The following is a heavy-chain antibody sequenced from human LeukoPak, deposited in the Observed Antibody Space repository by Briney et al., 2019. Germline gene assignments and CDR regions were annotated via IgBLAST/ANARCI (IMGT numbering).Heavy chain of an antibody. J-gene: IGHJ4*02. CDR1: GGSISSGDYY. Sequence: PSETLSLTCTVSGGSISSGDYYWSWIRQPPGKGLEWIGYIYYSGSTYYNPSLKSRVTISVDTSKNQFSLKPSSVTAADTAVYYCARGRYYDSSGYYKAFDYWGQGTLVTVSS. CDR2: IYYSGST. CDR3: ARGRYYDSSGYYKAFDY. V-gene: IGHV4-30-4*01. D-gene: IGHD3-22*01.